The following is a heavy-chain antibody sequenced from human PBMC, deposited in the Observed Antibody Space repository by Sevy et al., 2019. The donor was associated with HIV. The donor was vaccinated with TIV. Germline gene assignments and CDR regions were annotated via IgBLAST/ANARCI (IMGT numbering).Heavy chain of an antibody. J-gene: IGHJ6*02. Sequence: GGSLRLSCAASGFTFSSYGMHWVRQAPGKGLEWVAVIWYDGSNKYYADSVKGRFTISRDNSKNTLYLQMNSLRAEDTAVYYCATDLTAYCSSTSCYSAPGMDVWGQGTTVTVSS. CDR3: ATDLTAYCSSTSCYSAPGMDV. CDR1: GFTFSSYG. V-gene: IGHV3-33*01. CDR2: IWYDGSNK. D-gene: IGHD2-2*02.